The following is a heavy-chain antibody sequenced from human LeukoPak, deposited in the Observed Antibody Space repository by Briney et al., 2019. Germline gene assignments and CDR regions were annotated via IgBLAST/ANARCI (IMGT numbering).Heavy chain of an antibody. D-gene: IGHD5-12*01. CDR3: ARASWGYQFDS. CDR2: IYSSGRT. Sequence: GGSLRLSCTASGFTVSTNYVSWVRQAPGKGLEWVSVIYSSGRTYYAESVKDRFNNSRDNSRNTVDLQMNSLRVEDTAMYYCARASWGYQFDSWGQGTLVTVSS. V-gene: IGHV3-66*01. CDR1: GFTVSTNY. J-gene: IGHJ4*02.